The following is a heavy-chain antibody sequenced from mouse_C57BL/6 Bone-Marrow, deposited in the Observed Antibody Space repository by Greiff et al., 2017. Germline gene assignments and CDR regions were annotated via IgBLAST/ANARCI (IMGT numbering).Heavy chain of an antibody. D-gene: IGHD1-1*01. Sequence: QVQLQQSGAELARPGASVKLSCKASGYTFTSYGISWVKQRTGQGLEWIGEIYPRSGNTYYNEKFKGKATLTADKSSSTAYMELRSVTSEDSAVDCCARWNYGSSYENYWGKGTTLTVSS. CDR1: GYTFTSYG. CDR3: ARWNYGSSYENY. CDR2: IYPRSGNT. J-gene: IGHJ2*01. V-gene: IGHV1-81*01.